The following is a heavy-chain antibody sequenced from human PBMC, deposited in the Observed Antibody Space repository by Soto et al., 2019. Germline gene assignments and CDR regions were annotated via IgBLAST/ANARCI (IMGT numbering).Heavy chain of an antibody. CDR2: MNPNSGNT. D-gene: IGHD3-3*01. V-gene: IGHV1-8*01. Sequence: GASVKVSCKASGYTFTSYDINWVRQATGQGLEWMGWMNPNSGNTGYAQKFQGRVTMTRNTSISTAYMELSSLRSEDTAVYYCARASYYDFWSGYYWFDPWGQGTLVTVYS. J-gene: IGHJ5*02. CDR3: ARASYYDFWSGYYWFDP. CDR1: GYTFTSYD.